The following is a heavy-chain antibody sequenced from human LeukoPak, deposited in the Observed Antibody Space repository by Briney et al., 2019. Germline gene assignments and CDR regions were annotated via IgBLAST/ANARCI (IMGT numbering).Heavy chain of an antibody. V-gene: IGHV1-3*01. CDR3: ARSSGYYRAYYFDY. CDR2: INAGNGNT. D-gene: IGHD3-22*01. Sequence: ASVTVSFTASGYTFTSYAMHWVRQAPGQRLEWMGWINAGNGNTKYSQKFQGRVTITRDTSASTAYMELSSLRSEDTAVYYCARSSGYYRAYYFDYWGQGTLVTVSS. J-gene: IGHJ4*02. CDR1: GYTFTSYA.